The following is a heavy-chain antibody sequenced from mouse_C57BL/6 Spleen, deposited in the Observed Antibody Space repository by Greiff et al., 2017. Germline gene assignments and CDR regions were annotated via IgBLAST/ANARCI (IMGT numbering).Heavy chain of an antibody. D-gene: IGHD6-1*01. CDR2: IDPSDSYT. J-gene: IGHJ2*01. Sequence: VQLQQPGAELVKPGASVKLSCKASGYTFTSYWMQWVKQRPGQGLEWIGVIDPSDSYTNYNQKFKGKATLTVDTSSSTAYMQLNSLTSEDSAVYYCAREAFDYWGQGTTLTVSS. V-gene: IGHV1-50*01. CDR1: GYTFTSYW. CDR3: AREAFDY.